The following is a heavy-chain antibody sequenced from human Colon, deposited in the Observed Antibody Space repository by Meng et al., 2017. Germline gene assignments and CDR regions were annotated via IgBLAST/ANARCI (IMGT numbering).Heavy chain of an antibody. V-gene: IGHV6-1*01. CDR2: TYYRSKWYN. J-gene: IGHJ4*02. Sequence: VPAQQSCAGLVKPAQTPSLTVAISGDSVASNSAAWNWIRQSTTRGLEWLGRTYYRSKWYNGYAVSVKSRITINPDTSKNQFSLQMNSVTPEDTAMYYCARSGSSGWIDYWGQGPLVTVSS. CDR3: ARSGSSGWIDY. D-gene: IGHD6-19*01. CDR1: GDSVASNSAA.